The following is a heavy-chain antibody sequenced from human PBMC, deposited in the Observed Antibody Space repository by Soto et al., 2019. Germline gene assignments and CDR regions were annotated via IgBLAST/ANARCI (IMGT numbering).Heavy chain of an antibody. Sequence: GGSLRLSCAASGFTFEDYAMHWVRQAPGKGLEWVSGISWNSGSIGYADSVKGRFTISRDNAKNSLYLQMNSLRAEDTALYYCAKAPYYDIPPNIWGQGTMVTVSS. CDR2: ISWNSGSI. J-gene: IGHJ3*02. CDR1: GFTFEDYA. CDR3: AKAPYYDIPPNI. V-gene: IGHV3-9*01. D-gene: IGHD3-9*01.